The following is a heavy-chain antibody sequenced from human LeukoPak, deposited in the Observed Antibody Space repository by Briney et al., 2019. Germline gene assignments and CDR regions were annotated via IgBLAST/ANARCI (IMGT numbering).Heavy chain of an antibody. CDR3: ARLADSWNDLGHYYFDY. V-gene: IGHV1-2*02. Sequence: ASVKVSCKASGYTFTGYYMHWVRQAPGQGLEWMGWINPNSGGTNYAQKFQGRVTMTRDTSISTAYMELSRLRSDDTAVYYCARLADSWNDLGHYYFDYWGQGTLVTVSS. CDR1: GYTFTGYY. D-gene: IGHD1-20*01. CDR2: INPNSGGT. J-gene: IGHJ4*02.